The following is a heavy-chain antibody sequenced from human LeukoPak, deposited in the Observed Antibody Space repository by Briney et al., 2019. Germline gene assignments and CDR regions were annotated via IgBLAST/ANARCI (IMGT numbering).Heavy chain of an antibody. Sequence: GGSLRLSCAASGFTFSSYAMHWLRQAPGKGLEWVAVISYDGSNKYYADSVKGRFTISRDNSKNTLYLQMNSLRAEDTAVYYCARDSGRDWFDPWGQGTLVTVSS. V-gene: IGHV3-30-3*01. J-gene: IGHJ5*02. D-gene: IGHD5-12*01. CDR3: ARDSGRDWFDP. CDR2: ISYDGSNK. CDR1: GFTFSSYA.